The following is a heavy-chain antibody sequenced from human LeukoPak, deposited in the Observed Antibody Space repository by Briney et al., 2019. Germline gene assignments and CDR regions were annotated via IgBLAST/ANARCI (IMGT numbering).Heavy chain of an antibody. CDR3: ARGVGYSSSSSPDWFDP. Sequence: SETLSFTCTVSGGSISSYYWSWIRQPPGKGLEWIGYIYYSGSTNYNPSLKSRVTISVDTSKNQFSLKLSSVTAADTAVYYCARGVGYSSSSSPDWFDPWGQGTLVTVSS. V-gene: IGHV4-59*01. CDR1: GGSISSYY. D-gene: IGHD6-6*01. J-gene: IGHJ5*02. CDR2: IYYSGST.